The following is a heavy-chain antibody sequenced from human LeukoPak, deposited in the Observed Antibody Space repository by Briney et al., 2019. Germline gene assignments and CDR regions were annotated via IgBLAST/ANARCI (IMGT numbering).Heavy chain of an antibody. CDR2: ISGSGYYS. V-gene: IGHV3-23*01. J-gene: IGHJ4*02. CDR1: EFTFDIYA. CDR3: AKGGPTGSNYFDF. D-gene: IGHD1-26*01. Sequence: PGGSLRLSCAASEFTFDIYAMSWVRQAPGKGLEWVSVISGSGYYSYYADSVKGRFTVSRDNSKTTLYLQMNSLRADDTAVYYCAKGGPTGSNYFDFWGQGTLVTVSS.